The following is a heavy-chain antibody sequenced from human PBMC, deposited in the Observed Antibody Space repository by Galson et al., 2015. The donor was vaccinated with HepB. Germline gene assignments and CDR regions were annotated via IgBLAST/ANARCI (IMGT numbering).Heavy chain of an antibody. Sequence: SLRLSCAASGFTFSNYAMSWVRRAPGKGLEWVSTISARGSSPYYADSVKGHFTVSRDNSKNTLYLEMNSLKAEDTAVYYCTNGKPPITLGTTTGDFDSWGQGTLVTISS. V-gene: IGHV3-23*01. CDR2: ISARGSSP. J-gene: IGHJ4*02. D-gene: IGHD1-14*01. CDR3: TNGKPPITLGTTTGDFDS. CDR1: GFTFSNYA.